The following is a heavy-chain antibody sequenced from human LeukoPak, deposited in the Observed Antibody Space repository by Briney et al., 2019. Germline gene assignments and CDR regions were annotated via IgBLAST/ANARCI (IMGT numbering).Heavy chain of an antibody. CDR2: INHSGST. V-gene: IGHV4-34*01. CDR3: ARGVVDTAMVFDY. D-gene: IGHD5-18*01. CDR1: GGSFSGYY. Sequence: PSETLSLTCAVYGGSFSGYYWSWIRQPPGKGLEWIGEINHSGSTNYNPSLKSRVTISVDTSKNQFSLKLSSVTAADTAVYYCARGVVDTAMVFDYWGQGTLVTVSS. J-gene: IGHJ4*02.